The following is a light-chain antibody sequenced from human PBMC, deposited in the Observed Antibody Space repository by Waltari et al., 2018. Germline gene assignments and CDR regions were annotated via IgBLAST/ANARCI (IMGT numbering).Light chain of an antibody. J-gene: IGKJ1*01. CDR2: RAS. V-gene: IGKV3-20*01. CDR3: QQHGTLPAT. CDR1: QSVGSSS. Sequence: EIVLTPSPGIASLSPGERVTLSCRASQSVGSSSLAWYQQTPGQDPRLVIYRASRRATGIPDRFSGSGSGTDFSRTISRREPEDFAVYSCQQHGTLPATFGQGTKVEIK.